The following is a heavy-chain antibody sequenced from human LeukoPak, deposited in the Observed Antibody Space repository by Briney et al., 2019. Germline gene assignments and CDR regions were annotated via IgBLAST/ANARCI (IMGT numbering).Heavy chain of an antibody. CDR1: GFTFSSYA. J-gene: IGHJ4*02. V-gene: IGHV3-23*01. D-gene: IGHD3-10*01. CDR3: AKDLGVWFGDPGTFDY. CDR2: ISGSGGST. Sequence: GGSLRLSCAASGFTFSSYAMSWVRQAPGKGLEWVSAISGSGGSTYYADSVKGRFTISRDNSKNTLYLQMNSLRAEDTAVYYCAKDLGVWFGDPGTFDYWGQGTLVTVYS.